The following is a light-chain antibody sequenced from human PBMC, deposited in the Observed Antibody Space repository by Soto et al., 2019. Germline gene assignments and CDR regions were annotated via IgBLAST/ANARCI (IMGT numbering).Light chain of an antibody. CDR3: SSYTSSSTWV. Sequence: QAVLTQPASVSGSPGQSITISCTGTSSDVGGYNYVSWYQQHPGKAPKLMIYDVSNRPSGVSNRFSGSKSGNTASLTISGLQAEDEADYYCSSYTSSSTWVFGGGNKLTVL. J-gene: IGLJ3*02. V-gene: IGLV2-14*01. CDR1: SSDVGGYNY. CDR2: DVS.